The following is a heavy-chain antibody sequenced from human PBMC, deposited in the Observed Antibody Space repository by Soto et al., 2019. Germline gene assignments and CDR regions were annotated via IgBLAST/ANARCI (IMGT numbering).Heavy chain of an antibody. J-gene: IGHJ6*02. Sequence: SVKVSCKASGGTFSSYAISWVRQAPGQGLEWMGGIIPIFGTANYTQKFKGRVTITADESTSTAYMELSSLRSEDTAVYYCARDISPRDIVVVPAARSDANYGMDVWCQVTTVTVSS. D-gene: IGHD2-2*01. CDR1: GGTFSSYA. V-gene: IGHV1-69*13. CDR3: ARDISPRDIVVVPAARSDANYGMDV. CDR2: IIPIFGTA.